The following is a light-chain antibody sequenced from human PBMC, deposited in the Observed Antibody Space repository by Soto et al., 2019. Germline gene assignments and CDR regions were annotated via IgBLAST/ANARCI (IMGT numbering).Light chain of an antibody. CDR1: QGISSW. J-gene: IGKJ1*01. Sequence: DIQMTQSPSTLSASVGDRVTITCRASQGISSWLAWYQQKPGKAPKLLIYKASSLESGVPSRFSSSGSWTEVTLTISSLQPDDFATSYCQQYNSYSPGTFGQGTKVEIK. CDR2: KAS. V-gene: IGKV1-5*03. CDR3: QQYNSYSPGT.